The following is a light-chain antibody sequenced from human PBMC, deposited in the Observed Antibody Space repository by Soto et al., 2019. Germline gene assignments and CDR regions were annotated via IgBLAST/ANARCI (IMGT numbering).Light chain of an antibody. CDR1: SSDVVSYNL. Sequence: QSVLTQPASVSGSPGQSITISCTGTSSDVVSYNLVSWYQQHPGKAPKLMIYEGSKRPSGVSNRFSGSKSGNTASLTISGLQAEDEADYYCCSYAGSSTHAVFGGGTQLTVL. CDR2: EGS. J-gene: IGLJ7*01. CDR3: CSYAGSSTHAV. V-gene: IGLV2-23*01.